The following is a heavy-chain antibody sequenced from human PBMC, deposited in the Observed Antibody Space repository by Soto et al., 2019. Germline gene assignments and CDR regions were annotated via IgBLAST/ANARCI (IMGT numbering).Heavy chain of an antibody. V-gene: IGHV3-23*01. CDR3: AKGGEKDGYNCPYSYGMDV. Sequence: GGSLRLSCAASGFTFSSYAMSWVRQAPGKGLEWVSAISGSGGSTYYADSVKGRFTISRDNSKNTLYLQMNSLRAEDTAVYYCAKGGEKDGYNCPYSYGMDVWGQGTTVTVSS. D-gene: IGHD5-12*01. J-gene: IGHJ6*02. CDR1: GFTFSSYA. CDR2: ISGSGGST.